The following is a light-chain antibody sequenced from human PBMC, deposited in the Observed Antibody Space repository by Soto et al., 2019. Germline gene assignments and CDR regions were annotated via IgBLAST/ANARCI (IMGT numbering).Light chain of an antibody. CDR2: DAS. Sequence: EIVLTQSPATLSLSPGERATLSCGASQSVSSSYLAWYQQKPGLAPRLLIYDASSRATGIPDRFSGSGSGKDFTLTIGRLEPGDFAVYYCQQYGSSPPKTFGHGAKLEIK. J-gene: IGKJ2*01. V-gene: IGKV3D-20*01. CDR1: QSVSSSY. CDR3: QQYGSSPPKT.